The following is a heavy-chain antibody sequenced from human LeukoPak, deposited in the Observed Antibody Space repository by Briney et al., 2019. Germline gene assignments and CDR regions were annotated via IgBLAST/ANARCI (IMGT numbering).Heavy chain of an antibody. CDR1: GLSFRNHG. D-gene: IGHD1-20*01. Sequence: GGSLRLSCAVSGLSFRNHGMHWVRQAPGKGLEWVAVIWNDGSNKYYADSVKGRFTISRDNSKNTLYLQMNSLRAEDTAVYYCARGWVYNWNEYYFDYWGQGTLVTVSS. CDR2: IWNDGSNK. CDR3: ARGWVYNWNEYYFDY. V-gene: IGHV3-33*01. J-gene: IGHJ4*02.